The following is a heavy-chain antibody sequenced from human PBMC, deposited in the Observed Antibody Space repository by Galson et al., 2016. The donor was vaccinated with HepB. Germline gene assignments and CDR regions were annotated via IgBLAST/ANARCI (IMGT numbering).Heavy chain of an antibody. V-gene: IGHV4-59*01. CDR2: IYSSGST. CDR3: ARCYGRLALFGMDV. CDR1: GDSISTYY. Sequence: SETLSLTCTVSGDSISTYYWSWIRQPPGKGLEWIGFIYSSGSTKYNTSSTRRLNISEDTSKNQFSLKLSYVTAADTAVYYCARCYGRLALFGMDVWGPGTTITVSS. J-gene: IGHJ6*02. D-gene: IGHD4-17*01.